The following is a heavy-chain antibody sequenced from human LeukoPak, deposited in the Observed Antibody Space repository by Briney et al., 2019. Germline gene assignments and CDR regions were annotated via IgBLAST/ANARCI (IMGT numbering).Heavy chain of an antibody. D-gene: IGHD6-25*01. CDR2: IDPSDAYT. J-gene: IGHJ4*01. V-gene: IGHV5-10-1*01. Sequence: VESLNLSLKASRYKHAGYAMSLVRQMPGKGLEWMGRIDPSDAYTNYGPSFQGHVTISSDKSIKTAYLQWSSLKASDTAMYYYARHQRYCSSGRRYWSPGVLVTVSS. CDR1: RYKHAGYA. CDR3: ARHQRYCSSGRRY.